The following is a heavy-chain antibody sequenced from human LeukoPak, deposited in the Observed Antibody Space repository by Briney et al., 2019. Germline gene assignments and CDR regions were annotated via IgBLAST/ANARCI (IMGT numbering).Heavy chain of an antibody. D-gene: IGHD3-10*01. CDR1: GFTFSSYE. CDR2: ISSSGSTI. CDR3: ARGTGSYILQYTVPSDY. Sequence: GGSLRLSCAASGFTFSSYEMNWVRQAPGKGLEWVSYISSSGSTIYYADSVKGRFTISRDNAKNSLYLQMNSLRAEDTAVYYCARGTGSYILQYTVPSDYWGQGTPVTVSS. J-gene: IGHJ4*02. V-gene: IGHV3-48*03.